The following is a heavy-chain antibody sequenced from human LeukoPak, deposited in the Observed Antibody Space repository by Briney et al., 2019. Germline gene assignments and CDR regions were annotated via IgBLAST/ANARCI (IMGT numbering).Heavy chain of an antibody. Sequence: PSETLSLTCTVSGGSISTSNYYWGWIRQPPGKGLEWIGNIFYSGSTYYSPSLKSRVTISLDTSKNQFSLKLSSVTAADTAVYYCARGPITMVRGVIIRTFDYWGQGTLVTVSS. V-gene: IGHV4-39*07. CDR1: GGSISTSNYY. CDR3: ARGPITMVRGVIIRTFDY. CDR2: IFYSGST. J-gene: IGHJ4*02. D-gene: IGHD3-10*01.